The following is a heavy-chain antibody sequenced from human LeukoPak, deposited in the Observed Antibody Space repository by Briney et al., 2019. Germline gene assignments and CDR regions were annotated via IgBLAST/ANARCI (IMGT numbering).Heavy chain of an antibody. Sequence: PGGSLRLSCAASGFAFNNAWMSWVRQAPGKGLEWVGRIKSKTNGGTTDYAAPVKGRFIISRDGSKNTLYLQINSLKSEDTAVYYCSTEALRVTSDYYYYMDVWGKGTTVTVSS. CDR1: GFAFNNAW. J-gene: IGHJ6*03. D-gene: IGHD2-21*02. CDR3: STEALRVTSDYYYYMDV. CDR2: IKSKTNGGTT. V-gene: IGHV3-15*01.